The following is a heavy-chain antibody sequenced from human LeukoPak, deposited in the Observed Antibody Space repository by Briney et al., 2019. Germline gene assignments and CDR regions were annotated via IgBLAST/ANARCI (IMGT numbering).Heavy chain of an antibody. CDR3: ARTVEGSIAAASYAFDI. V-gene: IGHV3-21*01. CDR2: ISSSSSYI. D-gene: IGHD6-13*01. Sequence: GGSLRLSCAASGFTFSSYSMNGVRQAPGKGVEGASSISSSSSYIYYADSVKGRFTISRDNAKNSLYLQMNSLRPEDTAVYYCARTVEGSIAAASYAFDIWGQGTMVTVSS. CDR1: GFTFSSYS. J-gene: IGHJ3*02.